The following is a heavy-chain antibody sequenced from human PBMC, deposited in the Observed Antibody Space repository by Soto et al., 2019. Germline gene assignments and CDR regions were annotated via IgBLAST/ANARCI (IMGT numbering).Heavy chain of an antibody. D-gene: IGHD2-2*01. CDR2: ISYDGSNK. Sequence: PGGALRVSCAASGFTFSSYVMHGVRQAPGKGLEWVAVISYDGSNKYYADSVNGRFTISRDNSKNTLYLQMNSLRAEDTAVYYCAKDTGYCSSTSCYTGYYYYGMDVWGQGTTVTVSS. V-gene: IGHV3-30*18. CDR1: GFTFSSYV. J-gene: IGHJ6*02. CDR3: AKDTGYCSSTSCYTGYYYYGMDV.